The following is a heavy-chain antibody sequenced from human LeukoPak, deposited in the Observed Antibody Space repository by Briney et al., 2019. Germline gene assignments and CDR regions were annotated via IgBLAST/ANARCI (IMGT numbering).Heavy chain of an antibody. CDR1: GGSISSSSYY. CDR2: IYYSGST. V-gene: IGHV4-39*07. D-gene: IGHD1-26*01. CDR3: ARVPVGATRGYYYYMDV. J-gene: IGHJ6*03. Sequence: SETLSLTCTVSGGSISSSSYYWGWIRQPPGKGLEWIGSIYYSGSTYYNPSLKSRVTISVDTSKNQFSLKLSSVTAADTAVYYCARVPVGATRGYYYYMDVWGKGTTVTVSS.